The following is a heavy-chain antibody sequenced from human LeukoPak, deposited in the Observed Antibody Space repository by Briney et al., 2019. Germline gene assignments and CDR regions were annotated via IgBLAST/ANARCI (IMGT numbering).Heavy chain of an antibody. CDR1: GGSISSSRYY. D-gene: IGHD4-17*01. V-gene: IGHV4-39*07. CDR3: AASYAHDAFDI. Sequence: SETLSHTCTVSGGSISSSRYYWGWIRQPPGKGLEWIGSIYYSGSTYYNPSLKSRVTISVDTSKNQFSLKLSSVTAADTAVYYCAASYAHDAFDIWGQGTMVTVSS. J-gene: IGHJ3*02. CDR2: IYYSGST.